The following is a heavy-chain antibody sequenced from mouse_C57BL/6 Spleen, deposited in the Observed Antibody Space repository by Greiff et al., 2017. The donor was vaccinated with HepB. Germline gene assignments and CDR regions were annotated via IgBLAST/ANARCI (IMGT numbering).Heavy chain of an antibody. CDR1: GYTFTSYW. CDR2: IHPNSGST. V-gene: IGHV1-64*01. D-gene: IGHD1-1*01. J-gene: IGHJ1*03. Sequence: QVQLQQPGAELVKPGASVKLSCKASGYTFTSYWMHWVKQRPGQGLEWIGMIHPNSGSTNYNEKFKSKATLTVDISSSTAYMQLSSLTSEDSAVYYCARRGDYGSWGYFDVWGTGTTVTVSS. CDR3: ARRGDYGSWGYFDV.